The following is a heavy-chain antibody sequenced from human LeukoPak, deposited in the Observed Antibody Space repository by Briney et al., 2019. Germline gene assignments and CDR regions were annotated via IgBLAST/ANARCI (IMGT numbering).Heavy chain of an antibody. CDR1: GGSITSSY. V-gene: IGHV4-59*01. D-gene: IGHD5-18*01. CDR3: VRPIRGYSFHYYDY. CDR2: IFYSGST. J-gene: IGHJ4*02. Sequence: PSETLSLTCTVSGGSITSSYWSWIRQPPGRGLEWIGCIFYSGSTNYNPSLKSRVTMSVDTSKNQFSLKLTSVTAADTAVYYCVRPIRGYSFHYYDYWGQGTLVTVSS.